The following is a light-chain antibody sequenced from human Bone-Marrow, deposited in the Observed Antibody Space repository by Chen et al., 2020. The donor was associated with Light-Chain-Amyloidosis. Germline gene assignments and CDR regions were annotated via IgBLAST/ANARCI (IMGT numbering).Light chain of an antibody. CDR3: QHRGGWPPMYT. CDR2: EIS. Sequence: NLLTQFPATLTLSPGEEATLSCRPSQSGSCYFAWYQQRPGQAPRLLIYEISHRPADIPDRFSGSVSGTDFTLTISSLEPEDSAFYYCQHRGGWPPMYTFGQGTKLEI. CDR1: QSGSCY. V-gene: IGKV3-11*01. J-gene: IGKJ2*01.